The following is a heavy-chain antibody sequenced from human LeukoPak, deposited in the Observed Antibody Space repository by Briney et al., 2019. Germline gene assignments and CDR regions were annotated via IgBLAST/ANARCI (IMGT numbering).Heavy chain of an antibody. V-gene: IGHV3-53*01. CDR3: AKDLAVAAAGTGEDY. D-gene: IGHD6-13*01. CDR2: IYSSGAT. J-gene: IGHJ4*02. CDR1: GFTVSTNY. Sequence: PGGSLRLSCAASGFTVSTNYMSWVRQAPGKGLEWVSVIYSSGATYYADSVKGRFTISRDNSKNTLYLQMNSLRAEDTAVYYCAKDLAVAAAGTGEDYWGQGTLVTVSS.